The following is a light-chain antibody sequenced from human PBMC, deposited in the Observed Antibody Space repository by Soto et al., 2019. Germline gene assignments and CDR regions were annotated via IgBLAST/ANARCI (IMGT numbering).Light chain of an antibody. Sequence: QSALTQPAFVSGSPGQSITISCTGTSSDVGGYNYVSWYQQHPGKAPKFMIYEVSNRPSGVSNRFSGSKSGNTASLTISGLQAEDEADYYCSSYTSSSTHGVFGGGTKLTVL. CDR1: SSDVGGYNY. CDR2: EVS. J-gene: IGLJ3*02. CDR3: SSYTSSSTHGV. V-gene: IGLV2-14*01.